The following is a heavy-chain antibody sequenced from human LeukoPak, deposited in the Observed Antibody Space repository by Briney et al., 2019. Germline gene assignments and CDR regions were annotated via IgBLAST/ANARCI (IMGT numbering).Heavy chain of an antibody. CDR1: GYTFTGYY. CDR2: INPNSGGT. J-gene: IGHJ4*02. CDR3: ARAPELWFGESDY. Sequence: ASVKVSCMASGYTFTGYYMHWVRQAPGQGLEWMGWINPNSGGTNYAQKFQGRVTMTRDTSISTAYMELSRLRSDDTAVYYCARAPELWFGESDYWGQGTLVTVSS. V-gene: IGHV1-2*02. D-gene: IGHD3-10*01.